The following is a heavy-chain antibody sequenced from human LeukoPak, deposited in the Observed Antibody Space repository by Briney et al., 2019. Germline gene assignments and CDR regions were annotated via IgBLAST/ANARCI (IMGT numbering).Heavy chain of an antibody. CDR3: ARDRRYGSTFDY. D-gene: IGHD3-10*01. V-gene: IGHV4-34*01. CDR1: GESFSAYY. Sequence: SETLSLTCAVDGESFSAYYWTWIRQSPVKGLEWIGEINHSGSTYYNPSLKSRVTISIDTSKNQFSLKLSSMTAVDTAVYYCARDRRYGSTFDYWGQGTLVTVSS. CDR2: INHSGST. J-gene: IGHJ4*02.